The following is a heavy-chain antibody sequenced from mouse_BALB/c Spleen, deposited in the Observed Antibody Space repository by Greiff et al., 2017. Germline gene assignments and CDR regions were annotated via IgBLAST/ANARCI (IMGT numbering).Heavy chain of an antibody. Sequence: QVQLQQPGAELVKPGAPVKLSCKASGYTFTSYWMNWVKQRPGRGLEWIGRIDPSDSETHYNQKFKDKATLTVDKSSSTAYIQLSSLTSEDSAVYYCARSGYGSSRFAYWGQGTLVTVSA. CDR1: GYTFTSYW. V-gene: IGHV1-69*02. D-gene: IGHD1-1*01. CDR2: IDPSDSET. J-gene: IGHJ3*01. CDR3: ARSGYGSSRFAY.